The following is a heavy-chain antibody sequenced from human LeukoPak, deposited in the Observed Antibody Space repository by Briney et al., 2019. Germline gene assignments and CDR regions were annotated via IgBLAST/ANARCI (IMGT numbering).Heavy chain of an antibody. CDR2: IYYSGST. Sequence: PSGTLSLTCTVSSDSMRNYYGSWIRQPPGKGLEWIGHIYYSGSTNYNPSLKSRVTISVDTSKNQFSLKLSSVTAADTAVYYCARGREELVVPAYYFDYWGQGTLVTVSS. J-gene: IGHJ4*02. D-gene: IGHD2-2*01. CDR3: ARGREELVVPAYYFDY. V-gene: IGHV4-59*12. CDR1: SDSMRNYY.